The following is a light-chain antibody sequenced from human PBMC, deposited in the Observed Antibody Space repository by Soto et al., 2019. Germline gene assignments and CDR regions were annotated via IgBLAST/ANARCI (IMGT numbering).Light chain of an antibody. V-gene: IGLV2-14*01. J-gene: IGLJ1*01. CDR2: DVS. CDR3: SSSTSSSTLV. Sequence: QSALTQPASVSGSPGQSITLSCTGTSSDVGGYNYVSWYQQHPGKAPKLMSYDVSNRPSGVSNRFSGSKSGNTSSLTISGLQYEYEADYYCSSSTSSSTLVFVTGTKVTVL. CDR1: SSDVGGYNY.